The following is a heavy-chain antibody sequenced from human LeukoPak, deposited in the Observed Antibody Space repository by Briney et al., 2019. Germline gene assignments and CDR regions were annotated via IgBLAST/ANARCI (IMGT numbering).Heavy chain of an antibody. CDR3: ARVVGATSALAFDI. D-gene: IGHD1-26*01. Sequence: ASVTVSCMPSGYTFTSYSMNWVRQAPGQGLEWMGLINPSGGSTSYAQKFQGRVSMTRDTSTSTVYMELSSLRPEDTAVYYCARVVGATSALAFDIWGQGTMVSVSS. V-gene: IGHV1-46*01. J-gene: IGHJ3*02. CDR2: INPSGGST. CDR1: GYTFTSYS.